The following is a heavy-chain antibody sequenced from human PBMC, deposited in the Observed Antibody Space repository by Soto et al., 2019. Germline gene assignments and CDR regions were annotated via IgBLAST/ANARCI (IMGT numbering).Heavy chain of an antibody. CDR3: ARDRVEAALGTFDQ. Sequence: WASVKVSCKTSGYTFSTYPISWVRQAPGQGLEWVGWISTSNGKTNYGQKFQGRVTITTDTSASTAYMNLRNLRSDDTAVYYCARDRVEAALGTFDQWGQGTLVTVSS. CDR2: ISTSNGKT. D-gene: IGHD6-13*01. V-gene: IGHV1-18*01. CDR1: GYTFSTYP. J-gene: IGHJ4*02.